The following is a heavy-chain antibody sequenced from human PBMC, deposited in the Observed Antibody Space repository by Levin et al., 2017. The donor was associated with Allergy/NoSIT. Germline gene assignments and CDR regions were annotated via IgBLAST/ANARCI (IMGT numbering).Heavy chain of an antibody. CDR2: ISGSGGST. CDR1: GFTFSSYA. D-gene: IGHD2-2*01. J-gene: IGHJ1*01. CDR3: AKEEDVVVPAAIGSRH. Sequence: PGGSLRLSCAASGFTFSSYAMSWVRQAPGKGLEWVSAISGSGGSTYYADSVKGRFTISRDNSKNTLYLQMNSLRAEDTAVYYCAKEEDVVVPAAIGSRHWGQGTLVTVSS. V-gene: IGHV3-23*01.